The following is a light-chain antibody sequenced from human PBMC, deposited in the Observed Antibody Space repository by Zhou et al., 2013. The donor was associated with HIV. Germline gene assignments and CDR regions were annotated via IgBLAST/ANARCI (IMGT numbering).Light chain of an antibody. CDR1: ESVRRW. V-gene: IGKV1-5*01. Sequence: DIQMTQSPSTLSASLGDRVTLTCRASESVRRWVAWYQQRPGQAPNLLIYQASSLQEGVSSRFSGSGSETHFTLTINGLHLDDFATYFCQQYHDYPWTFGQG. CDR2: QAS. J-gene: IGKJ1*01. CDR3: QQYHDYPWT.